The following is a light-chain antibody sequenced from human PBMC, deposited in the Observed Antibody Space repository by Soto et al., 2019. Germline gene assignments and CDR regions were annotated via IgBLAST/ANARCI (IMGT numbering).Light chain of an antibody. CDR2: EGS. CDR1: SSDVGSYKL. J-gene: IGLJ1*01. V-gene: IGLV2-23*01. Sequence: QSVLTQPASVSGSPGQSITISCTGTSSDVGSYKLVSWYNQYPGKVPKLMLYEGSKRPLGVSNRFSGSTSGNTASLTISGLQAEDEAEYYCCSYAGSSTYVFGTGTKLTVL. CDR3: CSYAGSSTYV.